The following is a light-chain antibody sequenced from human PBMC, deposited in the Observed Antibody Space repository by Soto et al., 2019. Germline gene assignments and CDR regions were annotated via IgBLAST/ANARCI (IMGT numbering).Light chain of an antibody. CDR1: SSDVGSYNH. V-gene: IGLV2-14*01. CDR2: NVN. J-gene: IGLJ1*01. Sequence: QSVLTQSASVSGSPGQSITISCTGTSSDVGSYNHVSWYQQHPGEVPKLIIFNVNDRPSGVSNRFSGSKSGNTASLTISGLQAEDEADYYCSSLTSSTTYVFGTGTKVTVL. CDR3: SSLTSSTTYV.